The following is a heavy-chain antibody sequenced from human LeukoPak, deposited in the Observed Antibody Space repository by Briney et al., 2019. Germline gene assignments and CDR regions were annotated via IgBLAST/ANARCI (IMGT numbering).Heavy chain of an antibody. J-gene: IGHJ4*02. CDR3: ASDGSGWSNFDY. CDR2: INSDGSST. D-gene: IGHD6-19*01. V-gene: IGHV3-74*01. Sequence: GGSLRLSCAASGFTFSSYWMYWVRQAPGKGLVWVSRINSDGSSTRYADSVKGRFTISRDNAKNMLYLQMNSLRAEDTAVYYCASDGSGWSNFDYWGQGTLVTVSS. CDR1: GFTFSSYW.